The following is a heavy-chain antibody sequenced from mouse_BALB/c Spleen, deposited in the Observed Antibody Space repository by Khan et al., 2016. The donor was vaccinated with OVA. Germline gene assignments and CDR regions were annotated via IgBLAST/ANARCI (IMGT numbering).Heavy chain of an antibody. CDR1: GYSFTSHT. V-gene: IGHV1-4*01. CDR3: ARRSAGYALDY. J-gene: IGHJ4*01. CDR2: INPRSGYA. Sequence: QVQLKQSGAELVRPGASVKMSCKASGYSFTSHTMHWVKQRPGQGLEWIGYINPRSGYANYNQKFNDKATLTADKSSSTAYLQLSSLTSEASAVYYCARRSAGYALDYWGQGTSVTVSS.